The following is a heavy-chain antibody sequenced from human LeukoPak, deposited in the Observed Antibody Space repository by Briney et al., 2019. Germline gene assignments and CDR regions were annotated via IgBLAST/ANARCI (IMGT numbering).Heavy chain of an antibody. Sequence: GGSLRLSCAASGFTFSSYSMNWVRQAPGKGLEWVSSISSSSSYIYHVDSVKGRFTISRDNAKNSLYLQMNSLRAEDTAVYYCARGDLYYYDSSGYGYWGQGTLVTVSS. D-gene: IGHD3-22*01. CDR2: ISSSSSYI. V-gene: IGHV3-21*01. CDR1: GFTFSSYS. CDR3: ARGDLYYYDSSGYGY. J-gene: IGHJ4*02.